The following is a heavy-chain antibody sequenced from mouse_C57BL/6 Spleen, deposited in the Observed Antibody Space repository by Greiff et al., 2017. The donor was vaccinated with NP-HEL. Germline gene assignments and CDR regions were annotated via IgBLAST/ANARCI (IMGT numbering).Heavy chain of an antibody. CDR1: GYTFTEYT. CDR3: ARHEEGGSYYSNYGAMDY. Sequence: QVQLQQSGAELVKPGASVKLSCKASGYTFTEYTIHWVKQRSGQGLEWIGWFYPGSGSIKYNEKFKDKATLTADKSSSTVYMELSRLTSEDSAVYFCARHEEGGSYYSNYGAMDYWGQGTSVTVSS. V-gene: IGHV1-62-2*01. CDR2: FYPGSGSI. J-gene: IGHJ4*01. D-gene: IGHD2-5*01.